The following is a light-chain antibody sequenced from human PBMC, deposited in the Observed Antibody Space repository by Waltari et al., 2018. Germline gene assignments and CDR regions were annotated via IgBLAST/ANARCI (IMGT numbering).Light chain of an antibody. CDR1: QSVSSY. Sequence: EIVLTQSPDTLSLSPGERATLSCRASQSVSSYLGWYQQKPGQAPRLLIYEASNRATGIPARFSGSGSGTDFTLTISSLEPEDFAVYYCQHRIDWPHTFGQGTKLEIK. V-gene: IGKV3-11*01. CDR2: EAS. J-gene: IGKJ2*01. CDR3: QHRIDWPHT.